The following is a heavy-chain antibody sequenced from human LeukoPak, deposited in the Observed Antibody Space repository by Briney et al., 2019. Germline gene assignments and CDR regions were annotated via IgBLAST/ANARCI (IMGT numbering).Heavy chain of an antibody. CDR1: GYSFTSYW. D-gene: IGHD5-12*01. Sequence: GESLKISCKASGYSFTSYWIGWVRQMPGKGLEWMGVIYPYDSDTRYSPSFQGQVTISADKSISTAYLQWSNLKASDTAMYYCARHIGYSAWNPDYWGQGTLVTVSS. J-gene: IGHJ4*02. CDR3: ARHIGYSAWNPDY. CDR2: IYPYDSDT. V-gene: IGHV5-51*01.